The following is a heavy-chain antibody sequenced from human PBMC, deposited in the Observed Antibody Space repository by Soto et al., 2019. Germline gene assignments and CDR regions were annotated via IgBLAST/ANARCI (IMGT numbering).Heavy chain of an antibody. V-gene: IGHV5-51*01. J-gene: IGHJ6*02. Sequence: PGESLKISCKGSGYSFTSYWIGWVRQMPGKGLEWMGIIYPGDSDTRYSPSFQGQVTISADKSISTAYLQWSSLKASDTAMYYCARMEITIFGVVSSYGMDVWGQGTTVTVS. CDR2: IYPGDSDT. D-gene: IGHD3-3*01. CDR1: GYSFTSYW. CDR3: ARMEITIFGVVSSYGMDV.